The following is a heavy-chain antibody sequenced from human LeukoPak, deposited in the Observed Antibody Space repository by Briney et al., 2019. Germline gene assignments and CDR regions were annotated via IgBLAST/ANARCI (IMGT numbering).Heavy chain of an antibody. D-gene: IGHD5-18*01. J-gene: IGHJ6*02. CDR2: IRSNAYRGTT. CDR1: AFSVGDHA. Sequence: GPSLTRSGKGSAFSVGDHAMSWVGQAPGQGLEWVGFIRSNAYRGTTEYAASVKGRFTISRDDSNNIAYLQMNSLKTEDTAVYYCSRGPIELWVHNGMDVWGQGTTVTVSS. CDR3: SRGPIELWVHNGMDV. V-gene: IGHV3-49*04.